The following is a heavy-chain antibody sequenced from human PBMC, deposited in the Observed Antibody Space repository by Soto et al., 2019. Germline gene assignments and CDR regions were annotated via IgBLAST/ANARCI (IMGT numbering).Heavy chain of an antibody. D-gene: IGHD4-17*01. Sequence: QVRLQGSGPGLVKPSETLSLTCTVSGDSVSDGLFHLNLIRQPPGTGLEWLGYISHLGSINYNPSLARRVTVSRATSKTQFSLTLTSFTTADRAMYYCAPSSTLQFDYFFEHWGQGLLVTVSS. V-gene: IGHV4-61*01. J-gene: IGHJ1*01. CDR3: APSSTLQFDYFFEH. CDR2: ISHLGSI. CDR1: GDSVSDGLFH.